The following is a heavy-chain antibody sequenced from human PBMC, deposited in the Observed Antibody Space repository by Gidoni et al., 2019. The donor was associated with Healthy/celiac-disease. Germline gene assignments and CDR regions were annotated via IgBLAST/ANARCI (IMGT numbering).Heavy chain of an antibody. Sequence: QVQLVESGGGVVQPGRSLRLSCAASGFTFSRYGMHWVRQAPGKGLEWVAVISYDGSNKYYADSVKGRFTISRDNSKNTLYLQMNSLRAEDTAVYYCAKDGDGVVIIYYFDYWGQGTLVTVSS. CDR3: AKDGDGVVIIYYFDY. D-gene: IGHD3-3*01. CDR1: GFTFSRYG. V-gene: IGHV3-30*18. CDR2: ISYDGSNK. J-gene: IGHJ4*02.